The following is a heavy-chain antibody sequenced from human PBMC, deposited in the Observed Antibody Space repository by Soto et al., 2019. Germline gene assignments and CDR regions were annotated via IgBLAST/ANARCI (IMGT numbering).Heavy chain of an antibody. CDR3: ARERGGYGLFDS. V-gene: IGHV4-30-2*01. CDR2: IYPSGMP. CDR1: GGSISNATHS. Sequence: PSETLSLTCTVSGGSISNATHSWSWIRQPPGKGLEWIGYIYPSGMPFYNPSLRSRVTISIDRSNDQFSLNLKSVTAADTAVYYCARERGGYGLFDSWGQGTLVTVSS. D-gene: IGHD5-18*01. J-gene: IGHJ4*02.